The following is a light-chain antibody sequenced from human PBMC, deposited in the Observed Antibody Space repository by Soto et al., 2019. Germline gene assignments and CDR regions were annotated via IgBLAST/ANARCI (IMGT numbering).Light chain of an antibody. J-gene: IGLJ2*01. Sequence: QSVLTQPPSVSEAPRQRVTISCSGSRANIGNNAVNWYQQLPGKAPKLLIYYDDLLSSGVSDRFSASKAGTSPSLAIRGLQWEEDDDYYWAVWSGNMDPGVFGGGTKLTVL. CDR3: AVWSGNMDPGV. V-gene: IGLV1-36*01. CDR2: YDD. CDR1: RANIGNNA.